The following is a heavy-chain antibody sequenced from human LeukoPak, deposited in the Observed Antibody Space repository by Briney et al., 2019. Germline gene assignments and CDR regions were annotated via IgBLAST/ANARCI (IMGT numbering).Heavy chain of an antibody. J-gene: IGHJ6*03. V-gene: IGHV3-7*01. CDR3: ARDGATFSGYDWYYYMDV. CDR1: GFTFSRNW. CDR2: IKQDGSEI. D-gene: IGHD5-12*01. Sequence: PGGSLRLSCAASGFTFSRNWMTWVRQAPGRGLEWVANIKQDGSEIYYVDSVKGRFTISRDNAKNSLYLQMNSLRAEDMAVYYCARDGATFSGYDWYYYMDVWGKGTTVTVSS.